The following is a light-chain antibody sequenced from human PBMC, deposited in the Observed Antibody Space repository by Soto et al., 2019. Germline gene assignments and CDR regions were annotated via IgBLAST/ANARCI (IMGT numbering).Light chain of an antibody. V-gene: IGKV3-15*01. CDR3: QQSNNWPLS. CDR1: QSVNSR. CDR2: GAS. Sequence: ERVMTQSPATLSVSPGDRVTLSCRASQSVNSRLAWYQQNPGQAPRLLIYGASTRATDIPARFSGSGSGTEFTLTISSLQSEDFGVYYCQQSNNWPLSFGGGTKVDIK. J-gene: IGKJ4*01.